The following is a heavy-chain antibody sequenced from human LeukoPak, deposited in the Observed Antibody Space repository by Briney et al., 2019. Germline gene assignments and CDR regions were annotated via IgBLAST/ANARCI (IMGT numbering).Heavy chain of an antibody. J-gene: IGHJ4*02. V-gene: IGHV4-34*01. CDR1: GGSFSGYY. Sequence: PSETLSLTCAVYGGSFSGYYWSWIRQPPGKGLEWIGEINHSGSTNYNPSLKSRVTISVDTSKNQFSLKLSSVTAADTAVYYCARRRYYYGSGSYYPHFDYWGQGTLVTVSS. D-gene: IGHD3-10*01. CDR2: INHSGST. CDR3: ARRRYYYGSGSYYPHFDY.